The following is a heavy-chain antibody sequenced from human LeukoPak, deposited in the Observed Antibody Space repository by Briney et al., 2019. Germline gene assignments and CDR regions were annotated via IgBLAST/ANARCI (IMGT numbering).Heavy chain of an antibody. J-gene: IGHJ4*02. D-gene: IGHD6-13*01. CDR2: IRYDGSNK. Sequence: GGSLRLSCAASGFTFSSYGMHWVRQAPGKGLEWVAVIRYDGSNKYYADSVKGRFTISRDNSKNTLYLQMNSLRAEDTAVYYCARVGGPYSSSWYGLDYWGQGTLVTVSS. CDR3: ARVGGPYSSSWYGLDY. V-gene: IGHV3-33*01. CDR1: GFTFSSYG.